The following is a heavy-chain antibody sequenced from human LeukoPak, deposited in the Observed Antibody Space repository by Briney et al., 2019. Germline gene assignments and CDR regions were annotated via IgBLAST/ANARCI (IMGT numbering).Heavy chain of an antibody. V-gene: IGHV4-38-2*01. CDR2: IYHSGST. Sequence: NPSETLSLTCAVSGYSISSGYYRGWIRQPPGKGLEWIGSIYHSGSTYYNPSLKSRVTISVDTSKNQFSLKLSSVTAADTAVYYCARLEYSSSWYVDYWGQGTLVTVSS. CDR3: ARLEYSSSWYVDY. D-gene: IGHD6-13*01. CDR1: GYSISSGYY. J-gene: IGHJ4*02.